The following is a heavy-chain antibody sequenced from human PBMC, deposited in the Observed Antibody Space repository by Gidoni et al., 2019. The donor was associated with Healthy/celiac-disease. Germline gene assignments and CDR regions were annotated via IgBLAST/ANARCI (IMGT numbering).Heavy chain of an antibody. CDR2: IYYSGST. CDR3: ARVLFVVITTHYYFDY. Sequence: QVQLQESGPGLVKPSQTLSLTCTVSGGSISSGGYYWSWIRQHPGKGLEWIGYIYYSGSTYYNPSLKSRVTISVDTSKNQFSLKLSSVTAADTAVYYCARVLFVVITTHYYFDYWGQGTLVTVSS. V-gene: IGHV4-31*03. D-gene: IGHD3-22*01. CDR1: GGSISSGGYY. J-gene: IGHJ4*02.